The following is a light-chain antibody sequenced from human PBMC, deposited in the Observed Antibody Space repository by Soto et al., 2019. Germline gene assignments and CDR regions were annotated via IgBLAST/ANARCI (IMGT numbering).Light chain of an antibody. J-gene: IGKJ2*01. Sequence: EIVLTQSPGTLSLSPGERATLSCRASQSISSSSLAWYHQKPGQAPRLLIYGASIRATGIPDRFSGSGSGTDFTLTISRVEPEDFAVYYCQQFGSSPPLYTFGQGTKLEIK. V-gene: IGKV3-20*01. CDR1: QSISSSS. CDR2: GAS. CDR3: QQFGSSPPLYT.